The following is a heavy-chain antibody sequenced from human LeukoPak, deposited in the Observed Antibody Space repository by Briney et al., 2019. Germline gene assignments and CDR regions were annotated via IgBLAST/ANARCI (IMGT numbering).Heavy chain of an antibody. V-gene: IGHV3-23*01. J-gene: IGHJ4*02. CDR2: LSGSGGST. CDR3: AKEDCTSTSCYRGPVDY. CDR1: GFTFSSYA. D-gene: IGHD2-2*02. Sequence: QPGGSLRLSCAASGFTFSSYAMPWVRQAPGKGLEWVSTLSGSGGSTYYADSVKGRFTISRDTSKNTLYLQMNSLRAEDTAVYYCAKEDCTSTSCYRGPVDYWGQGTLVTVSS.